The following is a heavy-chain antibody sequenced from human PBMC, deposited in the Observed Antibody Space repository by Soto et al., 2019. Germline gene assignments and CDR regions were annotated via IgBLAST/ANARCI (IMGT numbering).Heavy chain of an antibody. Sequence: GESLKISCKGSGYSFTSYWIGWVRQMPGKGLEWMGIIYPGDSDTRYSPSFQGQVTISADKSISTAYLQWSSLKASDTAMYYCARRLVSYDYSNYEVYFDYWGQGTLVTVSS. V-gene: IGHV5-51*01. CDR3: ARRLVSYDYSNYEVYFDY. J-gene: IGHJ4*02. CDR1: GYSFTSYW. CDR2: IYPGDSDT. D-gene: IGHD4-4*01.